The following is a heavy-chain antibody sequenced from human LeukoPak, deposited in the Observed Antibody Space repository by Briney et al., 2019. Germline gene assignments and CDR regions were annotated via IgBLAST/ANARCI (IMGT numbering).Heavy chain of an antibody. Sequence: AASVKVSCKASGYTFTGYYMHWVRQAPGQGLEWMGIINPSGGSTSYAQKFQGRATMTRDTSTSTVYMELSSLRSEDTAVYYCARALLYDSSGYYYSGHFDYWGQGTLVTVSS. J-gene: IGHJ4*02. CDR1: GYTFTGYY. CDR2: INPSGGST. V-gene: IGHV1-46*01. D-gene: IGHD3-22*01. CDR3: ARALLYDSSGYYYSGHFDY.